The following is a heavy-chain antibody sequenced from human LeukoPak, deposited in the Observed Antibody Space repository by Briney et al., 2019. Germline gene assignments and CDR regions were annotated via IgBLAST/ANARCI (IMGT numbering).Heavy chain of an antibody. D-gene: IGHD5-18*01. V-gene: IGHV5-51*01. CDR2: IYPGDSDT. J-gene: IGHJ6*02. CDR1: GYSFTSYW. CDR3: ARQEEVTRFYYYYGMDV. Sequence: GESLKISCKGSGYSFTSYWIGWVRQMPGKGLEWMGIIYPGDSDTRYSPSFQGQVTISADKSISTAYLQWSSLKASDTAMYYCARQEEVTRFYYYYGMDVWGQGTTVTVSS.